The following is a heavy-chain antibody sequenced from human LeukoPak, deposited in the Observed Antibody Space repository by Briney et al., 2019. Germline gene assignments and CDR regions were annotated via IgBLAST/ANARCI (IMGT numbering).Heavy chain of an antibody. CDR1: GGSISSGDYY. J-gene: IGHJ4*02. V-gene: IGHV3-23*01. D-gene: IGHD5-24*01. Sequence: ETLSLTCTVSGGSISSGDYYWSWVRQAPGKGLEWVSAISGSGGSTYYADSVKGRFTISRDNSKNTLYLQMNSLRAEDTAVYYCAKDGYNSGAGYCDLWGQGTLVTVSS. CDR2: ISGSGGST. CDR3: AKDGYNSGAGYCDL.